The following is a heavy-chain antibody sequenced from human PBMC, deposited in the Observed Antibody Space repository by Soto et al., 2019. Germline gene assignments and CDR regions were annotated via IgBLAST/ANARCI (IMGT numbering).Heavy chain of an antibody. CDR3: ANALPPVDKLWFGELLYPESYYFDY. D-gene: IGHD3-10*01. CDR1: GFTFSSYA. CDR2: ISGSGGST. Sequence: GGSLRLSCAASGFTFSSYAMSWVRQAPGKGLEWVSTISGSGGSTYYADSVKGRFTISRDNSKNTLYLQMNSLRADDTAVYYCANALPPVDKLWFGELLYPESYYFDYWGQGTLVTVSS. J-gene: IGHJ4*02. V-gene: IGHV3-23*01.